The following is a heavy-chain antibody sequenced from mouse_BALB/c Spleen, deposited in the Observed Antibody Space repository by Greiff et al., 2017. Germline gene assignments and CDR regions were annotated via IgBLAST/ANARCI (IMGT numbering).Heavy chain of an antibody. CDR3: ARYYGSSYRFAY. V-gene: IGHV3-8*02. CDR1: GDSITSGY. J-gene: IGHJ3*01. CDR2: ISYSGST. D-gene: IGHD1-1*01. Sequence: DVKLQESGPSLVKPSQTLSLTCSVTGDSITSGYWNWIRKFPGNKLEYMGYISYSGSTYYNPSLKSRISITRDTSKNQYYLQLNSVTTEDTATYYCARYYGSSYRFAYWGQGTLVTVSA.